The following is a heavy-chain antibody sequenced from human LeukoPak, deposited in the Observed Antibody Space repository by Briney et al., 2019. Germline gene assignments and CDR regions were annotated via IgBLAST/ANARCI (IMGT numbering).Heavy chain of an antibody. CDR1: GFTFSSYS. D-gene: IGHD6-13*01. J-gene: IGHJ3*02. CDR2: ISSSSSYI. CDR3: ARDRKSSSWYVGAFDI. V-gene: IGHV3-21*01. Sequence: GGSLRLSCAVSGFTFSSYSMNWVRQAPGKGLEWVSSISSSSSYIYYADSVKGRFTISRDNAKNSLYLQMNSLRAEDTAVYYCARDRKSSSWYVGAFDIWGQGTMVTVSS.